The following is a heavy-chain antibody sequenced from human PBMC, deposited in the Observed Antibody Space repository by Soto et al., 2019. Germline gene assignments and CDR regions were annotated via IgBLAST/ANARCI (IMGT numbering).Heavy chain of an antibody. CDR1: GYTFTSYD. V-gene: IGHV1-8*01. D-gene: IGHD2-2*01. Sequence: ASVKVSCKASGYTFTSYDINWVRQATGQGLESMGWMNPNSGNTGYAQKFRGRVTMTRNTSISTAYMELSSLRSEDTAVYYCARGGGYRSSTSCRYYYYYYGMDVWGQGTTVTVSS. CDR2: MNPNSGNT. CDR3: ARGGGYRSSTSCRYYYYYYGMDV. J-gene: IGHJ6*02.